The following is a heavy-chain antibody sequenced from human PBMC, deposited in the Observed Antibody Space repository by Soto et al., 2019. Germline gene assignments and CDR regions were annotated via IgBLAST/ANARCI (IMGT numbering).Heavy chain of an antibody. CDR1: GGTFSIYA. CDR2: IIPIFGTA. Sequence: ASVKVSCKGSGGTFSIYAISWVRQAPGQGLEWMGGIIPIFGTANYAQKFQGRVTITADESTSTAYMELSSLRSEDTAVYYCASEGYYYDSSGNPRGFDPWGQGTLVTVSS. J-gene: IGHJ5*02. CDR3: ASEGYYYDSSGNPRGFDP. D-gene: IGHD3-22*01. V-gene: IGHV1-69*13.